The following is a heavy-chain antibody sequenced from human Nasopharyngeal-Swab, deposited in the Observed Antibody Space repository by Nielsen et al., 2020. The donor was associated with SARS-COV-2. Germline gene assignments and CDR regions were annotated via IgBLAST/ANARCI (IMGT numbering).Heavy chain of an antibody. J-gene: IGHJ4*02. D-gene: IGHD5-12*01. CDR3: ARDAGYSGYD. Sequence: GGSLRLSCAASGFTFTSYAMHWVRQAPGKGLEWVAVISYDGSSSYYADSVKGRFTISRDNSKNTLYLQMNSLRAEDTAVYYCARDAGYSGYDWGQGTLVTVSS. CDR2: ISYDGSSS. V-gene: IGHV3-30*04. CDR1: GFTFTSYA.